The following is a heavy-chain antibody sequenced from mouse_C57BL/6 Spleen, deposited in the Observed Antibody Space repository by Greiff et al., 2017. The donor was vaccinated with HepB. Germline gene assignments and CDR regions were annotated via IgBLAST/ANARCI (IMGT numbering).Heavy chain of an antibody. V-gene: IGHV1-55*01. D-gene: IGHD2-5*01. Sequence: QVQLQQPGAELVKPGASVKMSCKASGYTFTSYWITWVKQRPGQGLEWIGDIYPGSGSTNYNEKFKSKATLTVDTSSSTAYMQLSSLTSEDSAVYYCAREIYYSNYEDYFDYWGQGTTLTVSS. CDR3: AREIYYSNYEDYFDY. J-gene: IGHJ2*01. CDR2: IYPGSGST. CDR1: GYTFTSYW.